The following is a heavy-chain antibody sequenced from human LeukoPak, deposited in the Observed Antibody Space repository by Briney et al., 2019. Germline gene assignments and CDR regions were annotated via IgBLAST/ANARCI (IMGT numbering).Heavy chain of an antibody. CDR1: SGSFSGYY. D-gene: IGHD3-10*01. J-gene: IGHJ4*02. CDR3: ARGDTMGGDFDY. V-gene: IGHV4-34*01. CDR2: INHSGST. Sequence: SETLSLTCAVYSGSFSGYYWSWIRQPPGKGLEWIGEINHSGSTNYNPSLKSRVTISVDTSKNQFSLKLCSVTAADTAVYYCARGDTMGGDFDYWGQGTLVTVSS.